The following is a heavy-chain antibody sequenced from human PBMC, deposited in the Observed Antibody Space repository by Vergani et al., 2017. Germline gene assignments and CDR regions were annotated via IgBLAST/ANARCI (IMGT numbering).Heavy chain of an antibody. D-gene: IGHD2-15*01. Sequence: QVQLQASGPGRVKPSQTLSLTCTMSGGSISAGYYFWSWIRQPAGKGLEWLGHIAASGNASHRPSLKTRVSMSVDTSKNQFSLTVTSVTAADTAVYFCARRSGGYYSGGKVHPLRTAFDVWGQGTVVTVSS. CDR3: ARRSGGYYSGGKVHPLRTAFDV. CDR1: GGSISAGYYF. V-gene: IGHV4-61*02. CDR2: IAASGNA. J-gene: IGHJ3*01.